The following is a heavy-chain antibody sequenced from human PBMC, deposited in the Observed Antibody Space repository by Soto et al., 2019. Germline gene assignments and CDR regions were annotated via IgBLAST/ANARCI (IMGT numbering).Heavy chain of an antibody. Sequence: QVQLVQSGAEVKKPGASVKVSCKASGYTFTSYGISWVRQAPGQGLEWMGWISAYNGNTNYAQKLQGRVTMTTDTSTSTASMELRSLRSDDTAVYYCARVDVSSGRKFIRFDYWGQGTLVTVSS. CDR2: ISAYNGNT. CDR1: GYTFTSYG. D-gene: IGHD6-19*01. J-gene: IGHJ4*02. V-gene: IGHV1-18*01. CDR3: ARVDVSSGRKFIRFDY.